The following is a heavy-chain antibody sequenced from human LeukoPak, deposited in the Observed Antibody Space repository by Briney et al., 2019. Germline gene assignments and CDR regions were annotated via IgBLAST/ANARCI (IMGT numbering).Heavy chain of an antibody. D-gene: IGHD7-27*01. CDR2: IRSKAYGGTT. CDR1: GFTFGDYA. V-gene: IGHV3-49*04. Sequence: PGGSLRLSCTASGFTFGDYAMSWVRQAPGKGLEWVGFIRSKAYGGTTEYAASVKGRFTISRDDSKSIAYLQMNSLKTEDTAVYYCTREGASHWGYYFDYWGQGTLVTVSS. J-gene: IGHJ4*02. CDR3: TREGASHWGYYFDY.